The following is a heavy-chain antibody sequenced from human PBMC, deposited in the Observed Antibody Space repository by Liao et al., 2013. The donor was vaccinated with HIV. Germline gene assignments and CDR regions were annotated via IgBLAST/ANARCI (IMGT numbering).Heavy chain of an antibody. V-gene: IGHV4-61*02. CDR1: GGSIKSGYYY. J-gene: IGHJ5*02. Sequence: QVQLQESGPGLVKPSQTLSLTCTVSGGSIKSGYYYWTWIRQPAGKGLEWIGRIYSSGNTHYNPSLKSRVTMSIDTSKSHFSLTLTSVTAADTAVYYCARDGSGWYGYWFDPWGQGTLVTVSS. D-gene: IGHD6-19*01. CDR2: IYSSGNT. CDR3: ARDGSGWYGYWFDP.